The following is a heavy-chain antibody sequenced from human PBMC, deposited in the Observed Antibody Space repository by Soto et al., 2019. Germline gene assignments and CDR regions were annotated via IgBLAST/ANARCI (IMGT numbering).Heavy chain of an antibody. CDR3: ARRSVSAGRRAVSGKINAFDI. CDR1: GDSFSGEASF. V-gene: IGHV4-39*06. D-gene: IGHD3-16*01. J-gene: IGHJ4*02. CDR2: YYYSGSS. Sequence: PSETLSLTCTVSGDSFSGEASFWIRHRPPPGLELEWIINYYYSGSSYSTPTLKSRLTITENTTKNQFPLQLKSRTAADTAEYFCARRSVSAGRRAVSGKINAFDIWGQGSLVTVSS.